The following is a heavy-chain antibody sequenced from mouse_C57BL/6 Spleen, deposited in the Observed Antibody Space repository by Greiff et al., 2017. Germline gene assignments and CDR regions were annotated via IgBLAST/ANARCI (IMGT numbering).Heavy chain of an antibody. CDR2: IDPSDSYT. D-gene: IGHD1-1*01. V-gene: IGHV1-69*01. J-gene: IGHJ4*01. CDR3: ARTGYYGSSPYAMDY. CDR1: GYTFTSYW. Sequence: QVQLQQPGAELVMPGASVKLSCRASGYTFTSYWMHWVKQRPGQGLEWIGEIDPSDSYTNYNQKFKGKSTLTVDKSSSTAYMQLSSLTSEDSAVYYCARTGYYGSSPYAMDYWGQGTSLTVSS.